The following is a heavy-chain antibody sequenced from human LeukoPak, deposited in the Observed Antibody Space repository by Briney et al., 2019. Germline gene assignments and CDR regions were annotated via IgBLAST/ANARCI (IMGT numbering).Heavy chain of an antibody. Sequence: GGSLRLSCAASGLTFSDYWMHWVRQAPGKGLVWVSRIIYDGNSTTYADSVKGRFTISRDNAKNTLYMQMNSLRAEDTAVYYWARDEGSGLGYWGQGNLVTVSS. CDR2: IIYDGNST. CDR3: ARDEGSGLGY. V-gene: IGHV3-74*01. CDR1: GLTFSDYW. J-gene: IGHJ4*02. D-gene: IGHD6-19*01.